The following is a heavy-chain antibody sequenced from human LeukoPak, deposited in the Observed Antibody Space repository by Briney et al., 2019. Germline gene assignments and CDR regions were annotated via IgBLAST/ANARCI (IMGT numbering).Heavy chain of an antibody. Sequence: SETLSLTCTVSGGSISGSPYYWGWIRQPPGKGLEWIGSIYYSGTTHYNPSLESRVTISVDTSKNQFSLKLNSVAAADTAVYYCTRNRYYYGSGNYGVPNWFDPWGQGTLVTVSS. CDR1: GGSISGSPYY. CDR2: IYYSGTT. J-gene: IGHJ5*02. CDR3: TRNRYYYGSGNYGVPNWFDP. D-gene: IGHD3-10*01. V-gene: IGHV4-39*01.